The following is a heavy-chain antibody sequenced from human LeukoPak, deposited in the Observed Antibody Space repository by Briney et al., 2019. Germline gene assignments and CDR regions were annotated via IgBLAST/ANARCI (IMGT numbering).Heavy chain of an antibody. V-gene: IGHV1-8*01. Sequence: ASVKVSCKASGYTFTSYDINWVRQATGQGLEWMGWMNPNSGNTGYAQKFQGRVTMTRDTSTSTAYMELSSLRSEDTAVYYCAKDQRGVVRGVSAFEIWGQGTRVTVSS. D-gene: IGHD3-10*01. CDR2: MNPNSGNT. CDR1: GYTFTSYD. CDR3: AKDQRGVVRGVSAFEI. J-gene: IGHJ3*02.